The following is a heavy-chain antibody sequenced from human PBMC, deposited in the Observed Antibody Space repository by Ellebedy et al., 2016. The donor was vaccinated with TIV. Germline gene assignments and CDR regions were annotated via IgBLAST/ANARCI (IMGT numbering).Heavy chain of an antibody. D-gene: IGHD1-1*01. CDR2: VTLSSGAT. V-gene: IGHV1-2*02. Sequence: AASVKVSCKASGYIFTAYYIHWVRQSPGQGLEWMGWVTLSSGATNYARTFQDRVTITRDTSINTAYMELRGLRSDDTAVYYCARSTSVGGTLYLDYWGQGTLVTVSS. CDR3: ARSTSVGGTLYLDY. J-gene: IGHJ4*02. CDR1: GYIFTAYY.